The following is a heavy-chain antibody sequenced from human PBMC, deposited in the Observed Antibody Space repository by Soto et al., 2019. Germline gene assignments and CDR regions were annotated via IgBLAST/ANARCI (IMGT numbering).Heavy chain of an antibody. Sequence: QVHLVESGGGVVQPGRSLRLSCEGSGFSFSNYGIHWVRQAPGKGLVWVAVISHDGNSHLLADSVRGRFTISRDNSKNTVFLQMTSLRREDSAVYHCVKAQERSAQYFAVVITAFDFWGQGTMVTVSS. D-gene: IGHD3-22*01. CDR3: VKAQERSAQYFAVVITAFDF. V-gene: IGHV3-30*18. CDR1: GFSFSNYG. J-gene: IGHJ3*01. CDR2: ISHDGNSH.